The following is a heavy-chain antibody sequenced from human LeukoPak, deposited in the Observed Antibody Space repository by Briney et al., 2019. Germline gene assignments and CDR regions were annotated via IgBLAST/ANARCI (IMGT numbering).Heavy chain of an antibody. CDR3: EQKSPNAVGGV. D-gene: IGHD6-19*01. V-gene: IGHV3-23*01. Sequence: GGSLRLSCAASGVTFSNYAMSWVRQAPGKGLEWVSAIYDSADRKYNADSVKGWSTTSTNNTNGRLFLQIKSLRAEETALYYCEQKSPNAVGGVWGQGTLVTVSS. CDR1: GVTFSNYA. J-gene: IGHJ4*02. CDR2: IYDSADRK.